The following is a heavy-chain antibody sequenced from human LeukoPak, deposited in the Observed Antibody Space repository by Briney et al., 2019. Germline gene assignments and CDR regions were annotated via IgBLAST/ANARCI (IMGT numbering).Heavy chain of an antibody. CDR2: ISSSGSTI. J-gene: IGHJ4*02. V-gene: IGHV3-11*01. CDR3: AGESRECELLPFGY. D-gene: IGHD1-26*01. Sequence: RGSLRLSCAASGFTFSDYYMSGIRQAPGEGLEWVLYISSSGSTIYYADSVKSRFTISRDNAKNPLYLQMSSLRAEDTAVYYCAGESRECELLPFGYWGQGTLVTVS. CDR1: GFTFSDYY.